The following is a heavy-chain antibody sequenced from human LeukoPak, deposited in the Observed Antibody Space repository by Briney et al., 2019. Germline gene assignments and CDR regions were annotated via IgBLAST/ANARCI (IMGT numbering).Heavy chain of an antibody. V-gene: IGHV5-51*01. CDR2: IYPGDSDT. CDR1: GYSFSSHW. Sequence: GESLKISCKGSGYSFSSHWIAWVRQMPGKGLEWMGIIYPGDSDTRYSPPFQGQVTISADKSIGTAFLQWSRLKASDTAIYYCAASIQPDSSSSFDHWGQGTLVTVSS. J-gene: IGHJ4*02. D-gene: IGHD6-6*01. CDR3: AASIQPDSSSSFDH.